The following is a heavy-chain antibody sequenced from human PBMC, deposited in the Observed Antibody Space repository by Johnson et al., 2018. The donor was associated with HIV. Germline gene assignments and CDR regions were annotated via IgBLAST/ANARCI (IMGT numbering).Heavy chain of an antibody. J-gene: IGHJ3*02. CDR1: GFTFSSYG. CDR3: AREETTAPAAFDI. Sequence: VQLVESGGGVVQPGRSLRLSCAASGFTFSSYGMSWVRQAPGQGLEWVSGINWNGGSTGYADSVKGRFTISRDNAKNSLYLQMNSLRAEDTAVYYCAREETTAPAAFDIWGQGTMVTVSS. CDR2: INWNGGST. V-gene: IGHV3-20*04. D-gene: IGHD4-17*01.